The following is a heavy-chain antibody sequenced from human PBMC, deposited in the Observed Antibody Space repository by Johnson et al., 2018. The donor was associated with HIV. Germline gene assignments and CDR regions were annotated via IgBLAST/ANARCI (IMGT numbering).Heavy chain of an antibody. CDR1: GFTVSSNY. D-gene: IGHD2-15*01. CDR3: ARETMDCSGGKCPQTDASDV. V-gene: IGHV3-53*01. J-gene: IGHJ3*01. CDR2: SGSGGST. Sequence: DVQVVESGGGFFQPGGSLRLSCAASGFTVSSNYMSWVRQATGKGLEWVSGISGSGGSTYYADSVKGRFTVYRDNSKNTLYLQMNSLRAEDTAVYYCARETMDCSGGKCPQTDASDVWGQGTMVTVSS.